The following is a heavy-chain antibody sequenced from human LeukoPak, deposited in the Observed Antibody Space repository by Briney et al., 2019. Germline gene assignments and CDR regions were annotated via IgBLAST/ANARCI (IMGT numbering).Heavy chain of an antibody. CDR3: ARMDPYDILTGYHLNFDY. J-gene: IGHJ4*02. CDR2: IDWDDDK. Sequence: TLSLTCTVSGGSISNYCWSWFRQPPGNALEWLARIDWDDDKFYSTSLKTRLTISKDTSKNQVVLTMTNMDPVDTATYYCARMDPYDILTGYHLNFDYWGQGTLVTVSS. D-gene: IGHD3-9*01. CDR1: GGSISNYC. V-gene: IGHV2-70*04.